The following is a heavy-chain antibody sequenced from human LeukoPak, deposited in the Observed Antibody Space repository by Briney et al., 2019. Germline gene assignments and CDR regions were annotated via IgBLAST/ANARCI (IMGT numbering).Heavy chain of an antibody. J-gene: IGHJ6*02. D-gene: IGHD3-22*01. CDR1: GFTLITYA. CDR3: ARSRYTRGYYYDSSGFWDTRNYGLDV. CDR2: ISNDGSNK. Sequence: GGSLRLSCAASGFTLITYAMHWVRQAPGKGLEWVAVISNDGSNKHYADSVKGRFTISRDNSKNTLYLQMNSLRAEDTALYYCARSRYTRGYYYDSSGFWDTRNYGLDVWGQGTTVTVSS. V-gene: IGHV3-30-3*01.